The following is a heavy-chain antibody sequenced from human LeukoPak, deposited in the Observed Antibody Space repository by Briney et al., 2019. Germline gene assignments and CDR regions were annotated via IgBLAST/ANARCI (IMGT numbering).Heavy chain of an antibody. CDR3: ARDPGDEYSSSSDH. J-gene: IGHJ5*02. Sequence: GSSVKVSCKASGGTFSSYTISWVRQAPGQGLEWMGRIIPILGIANYAQKFQGRVTITADKSTRTAYMELSSLRSEDTAVYYCARDPGDEYSSSSDHWGQGTLVTVSS. CDR1: GGTFSSYT. CDR2: IIPILGIA. D-gene: IGHD6-6*01. V-gene: IGHV1-69*04.